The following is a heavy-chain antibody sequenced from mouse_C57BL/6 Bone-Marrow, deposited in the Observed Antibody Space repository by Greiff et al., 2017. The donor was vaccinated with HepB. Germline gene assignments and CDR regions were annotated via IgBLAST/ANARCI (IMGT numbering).Heavy chain of an antibody. CDR2: IYPGSGST. Sequence: VQLQQSGAELVKPGASVKMSCKASGYTLTSYWITWVKQRPGQGLEWIGDIYPGSGSTNYNEKFKSKATLTVDTSSSTAYMQLSSLTSEDSAVYYCASGGYPYYAMDYWGQGTSVTVSS. V-gene: IGHV1-55*01. J-gene: IGHJ4*01. D-gene: IGHD1-1*02. CDR1: GYTLTSYW. CDR3: ASGGYPYYAMDY.